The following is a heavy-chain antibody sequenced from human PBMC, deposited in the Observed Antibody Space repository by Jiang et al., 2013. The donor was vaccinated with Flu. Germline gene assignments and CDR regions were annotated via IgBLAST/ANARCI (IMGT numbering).Heavy chain of an antibody. CDR1: GFTFSSYA. V-gene: IGHV3-23*01. D-gene: IGHD4-23*01. CDR3: AKDPTVYGGIPHAFDI. J-gene: IGHJ3*02. CDR2: ISGSGGNT. Sequence: GLVQPGGSLRLSCAASGFTFSSYAMSWVRQAPGKGLEWVSAISGSGGNTYYADSVKGRFTISRDNSKNTLYLQMNSLRAEDTAVYYCAKDPTVYGGIPHAFDIWGQGTMVTVSS.